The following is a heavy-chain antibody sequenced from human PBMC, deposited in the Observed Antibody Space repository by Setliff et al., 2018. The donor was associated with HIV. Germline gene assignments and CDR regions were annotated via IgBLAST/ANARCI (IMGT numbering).Heavy chain of an antibody. CDR1: GYTFTGYY. J-gene: IGHJ5*02. CDR3: ATYADRESNRFDP. V-gene: IGHV1-2*04. Sequence: GASVKVSCKASGYTFTGYYIHWVRQAPGQGLEWMGWINPNSGDTNYAQKFEGWVNMTRDTSINTAHMYLTRVKSDDTAVYYCATYADRESNRFDPWGQGILVTVSS. D-gene: IGHD3-10*01. CDR2: INPNSGDT.